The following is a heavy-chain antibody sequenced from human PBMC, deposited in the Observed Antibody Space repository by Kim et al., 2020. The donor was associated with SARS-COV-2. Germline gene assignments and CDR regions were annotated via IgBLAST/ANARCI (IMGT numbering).Heavy chain of an antibody. D-gene: IGHD3-9*01. CDR2: ISGSGGST. J-gene: IGHJ5*02. V-gene: IGHV3-23*01. CDR3: AKDNTRYFDWLLCSWFDP. Sequence: GGSLRLSCAASGFTFSSYAMSWVRQAPGKGLEWVSAISGSGGSTYYADSVKGRFTISRDNSKNTLYLQMNSLRAEDTAVYYCAKDNTRYFDWLLCSWFDPWGQGTLVTVSS. CDR1: GFTFSSYA.